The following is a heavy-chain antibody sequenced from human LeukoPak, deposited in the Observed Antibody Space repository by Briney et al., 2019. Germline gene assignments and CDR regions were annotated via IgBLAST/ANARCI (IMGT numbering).Heavy chain of an antibody. Sequence: PSETLSLTCTVSGGSISSYYWSWIRQPPGKGLEWIGYIYYSGSTNYNPSLKSRVTISVDTSKNQFSLKLSSVTAADTAVYYCARVAPHYYYGIDVWGQGTTVTVSS. CDR2: IYYSGST. CDR1: GGSISSYY. CDR3: ARVAPHYYYGIDV. D-gene: IGHD1-14*01. V-gene: IGHV4-59*01. J-gene: IGHJ6*02.